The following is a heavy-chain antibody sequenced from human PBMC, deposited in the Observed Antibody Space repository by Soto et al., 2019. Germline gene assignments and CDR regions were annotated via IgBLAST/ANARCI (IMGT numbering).Heavy chain of an antibody. Sequence: GSLRLSCVASGFTLSSYAINWVRQAPGKGLEWVSSISSSGSYISYADSVKGRFTISRDNAKNSLYLQMNSLRAEDTAVYYCAKDVDSPMVRDLWGQGTLVTVSS. CDR1: GFTLSSYA. V-gene: IGHV3-21*01. J-gene: IGHJ4*02. CDR2: ISSSGSYI. CDR3: AKDVDSPMVRDL. D-gene: IGHD5-18*01.